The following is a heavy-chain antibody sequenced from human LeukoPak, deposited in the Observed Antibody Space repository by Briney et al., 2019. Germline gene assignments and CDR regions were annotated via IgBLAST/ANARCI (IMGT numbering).Heavy chain of an antibody. V-gene: IGHV3-33*08. J-gene: IGHJ4*02. CDR3: ARGREHIVATPPDY. CDR1: GFSFSSYS. D-gene: IGHD5-12*01. CDR2: IWYDGSNK. Sequence: GGSLRLSCAASGFSFSSYSMNWVRQAPGKGLEWVAVIWYDGSNKYYADSVKGRFTISRDNSKNTLYLQMNSLRAEDTAVYYCARGREHIVATPPDYWGQGTLVTVSS.